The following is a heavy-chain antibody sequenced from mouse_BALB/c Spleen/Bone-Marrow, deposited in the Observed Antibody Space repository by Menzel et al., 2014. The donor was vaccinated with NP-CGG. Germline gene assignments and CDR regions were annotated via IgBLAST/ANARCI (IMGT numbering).Heavy chain of an antibody. CDR2: IWAGGST. Sequence: VQLQESGPGLVAPAQSLSITCSVSGISLTSYGVQWVRQTPGKGLEWLGAIWAGGSTNYNLALMSRLSITKDNSKNQVFLEMDSLQTDDTAMYYCARVFTTATWGFAYWGQGTLVTVSA. CDR3: ARVFTTATWGFAY. J-gene: IGHJ3*01. V-gene: IGHV2-9*02. CDR1: GISLTSYG. D-gene: IGHD1-2*01.